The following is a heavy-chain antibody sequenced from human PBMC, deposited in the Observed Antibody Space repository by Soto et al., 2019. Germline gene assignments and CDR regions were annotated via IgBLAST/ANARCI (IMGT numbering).Heavy chain of an antibody. CDR3: TRDASRDSSARGWFDP. CDR1: GFNVGAFA. D-gene: IGHD6-13*01. CDR2: ISSNSAYI. V-gene: IGHV3-21*01. Sequence: GSLRLSCAASGFNVGAFAVNWVRQAPGKGLEWVSTISSNSAYIYYTDALRGRFTISRDNAKNSLHLQMNSLRAEDTAVYYCTRDASRDSSARGWFDPWGPGTLVTVSS. J-gene: IGHJ5*02.